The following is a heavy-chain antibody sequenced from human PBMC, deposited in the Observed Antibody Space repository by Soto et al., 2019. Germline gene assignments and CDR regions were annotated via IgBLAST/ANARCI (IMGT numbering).Heavy chain of an antibody. Sequence: ALVKVSCKASGYTFTSYYMHWVRQAPGQGLEWMGIIDPSGGSTSYAQKFQGRVTMTRDTSTSTVYMELSSLRSEDTAVYYCARGPAQYQLLLEPQEDVSWFDPWGQGTLVTVSS. V-gene: IGHV1-46*01. J-gene: IGHJ5*02. CDR1: GYTFTSYY. CDR3: ARGPAQYQLLLEPQEDVSWFDP. D-gene: IGHD2-2*01. CDR2: IDPSGGST.